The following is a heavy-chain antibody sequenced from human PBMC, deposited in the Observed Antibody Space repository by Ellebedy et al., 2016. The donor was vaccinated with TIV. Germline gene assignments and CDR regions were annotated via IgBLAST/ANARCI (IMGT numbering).Heavy chain of an antibody. J-gene: IGHJ4*01. D-gene: IGHD3-16*01. CDR1: GYIITDNY. V-gene: IGHV1-2*02. Sequence: AASVQVSCKVSGYIITDNYIHWVQQPPGQALAWMGWINPNCGATKYTQKFQGRVTLTRDTSISTAYMELSGLTSDDTAVYYCARSDPLRVSWGSKDYWGQGTLVTVSS. CDR3: ARSDPLRVSWGSKDY. CDR2: INPNCGAT.